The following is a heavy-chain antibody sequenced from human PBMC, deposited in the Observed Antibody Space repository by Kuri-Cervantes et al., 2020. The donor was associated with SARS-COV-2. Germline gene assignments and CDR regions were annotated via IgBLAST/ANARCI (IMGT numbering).Heavy chain of an antibody. V-gene: IGHV4-39*01. CDR1: GGSISSSSYY. D-gene: IGHD1-26*01. Sequence: SETLSLTCTVSGGSISSSSYYWGWIRQPPGKGLEWIGSICCSGSTYYNPSLKSLVTISVDTSKNQFSLKLSSVTAAGTAVYYGASQDGIVGSDYWGQGTLVTVSS. CDR2: ICCSGST. CDR3: ASQDGIVGSDY. J-gene: IGHJ4*02.